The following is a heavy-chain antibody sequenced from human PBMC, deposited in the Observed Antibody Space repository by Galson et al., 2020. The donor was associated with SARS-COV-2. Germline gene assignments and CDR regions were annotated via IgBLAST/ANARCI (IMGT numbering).Heavy chain of an antibody. J-gene: IGHJ6*02. V-gene: IGHV2-70*01. CDR2: IDWDDDK. Sequence: SGPTLVKPTQTLTLTCTFSGFSLSTSGMCVSWIRQPPGKALEWLALIDWDDDKYYSTSLKTRLTISKDTSKNQVVLTMTNMDPVDTATYYVARIPARNDDDILSGYDRYYYCGMDGWGQGTTVTVSS. D-gene: IGHD3-9*01. CDR3: ARIPARNDDDILSGYDRYYYCGMDG. CDR1: GFSLSTSGMC.